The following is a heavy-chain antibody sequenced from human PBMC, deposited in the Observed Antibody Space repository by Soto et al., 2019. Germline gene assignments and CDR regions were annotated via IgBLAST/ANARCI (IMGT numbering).Heavy chain of an antibody. CDR3: ARGRYGDY. CDR2: ISAHNGNT. CDR1: GYAFTTYG. Sequence: QVHLVQSGAEVKKAGASVKVSCKSSGYAFTTYGITWVRQDPGQGLEWMGWISAHNGNTNYAQKLQGRVTVTRDTSTSTAYMELRSLRSDDTAVYYCARGRYGDYWGQGALVTVSS. V-gene: IGHV1-18*01. J-gene: IGHJ4*02. D-gene: IGHD1-1*01.